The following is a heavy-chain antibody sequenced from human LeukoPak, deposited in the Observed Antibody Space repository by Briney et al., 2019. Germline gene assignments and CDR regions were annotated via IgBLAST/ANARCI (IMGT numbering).Heavy chain of an antibody. CDR3: ARVVSAAGISNPYDF. CDR1: GFTFNIYS. J-gene: IGHJ4*02. V-gene: IGHV3-48*02. Sequence: GGSLRLSCAASGFTFNIYSMNWVRQAPGKGLEWVSYISGDTTAIYYADSVKGRFTISRDNAKNSVYLQMNSLRDEDTAVYYCARVVSAAGISNPYDFWGQGTLVTVSS. D-gene: IGHD6-13*01. CDR2: ISGDTTAI.